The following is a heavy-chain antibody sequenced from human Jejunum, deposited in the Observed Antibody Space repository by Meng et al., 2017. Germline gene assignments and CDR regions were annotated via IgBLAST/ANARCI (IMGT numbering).Heavy chain of an antibody. V-gene: IGHV3-7*01. J-gene: IGHJ4*02. CDR2: IKQDGSEK. CDR1: GFTFSNYW. CDR3: ARAPRPDYGGNSWIDF. D-gene: IGHD4-23*01. Sequence: GESLKISCAASGFTFSNYWMNWVRQAPGKGLEWVASIKQDGSEKNYVDSVKGRFTISRDNGKNSLYLQMNSLRAEDTAVYYCARAPRPDYGGNSWIDFRGQGTLVTVSS.